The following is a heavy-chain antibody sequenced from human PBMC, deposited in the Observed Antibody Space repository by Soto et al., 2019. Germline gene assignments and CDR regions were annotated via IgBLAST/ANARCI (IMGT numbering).Heavy chain of an antibody. CDR1: GYTFTSQY. J-gene: IGHJ4*02. CDR3: TREADYIGGTYRRAFDY. Sequence: QVQLVQSGAEVKKPGASVKVSCRASGYTFTSQYIHWVRQAPGQGLEWMGIINPSISTTTYAQKFAGRVHMTRVTSTSTGSMEVCRVRSGDTAVYYCTREADYIGGTYRRAFDYWGQGTLVTVST. D-gene: IGHD3-16*02. V-gene: IGHV1-46*01. CDR2: INPSISTT.